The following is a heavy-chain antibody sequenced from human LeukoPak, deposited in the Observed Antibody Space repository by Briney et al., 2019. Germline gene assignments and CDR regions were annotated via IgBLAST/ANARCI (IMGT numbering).Heavy chain of an antibody. D-gene: IGHD4-11*01. CDR3: AKGLQFYYYYGMDV. CDR2: ISGSGGST. Sequence: PGGSLRLSCAASGFTFSSYAMSWVRQAPGKGLEWVSAISGSGGSTYYADSVKGRFTISRDNSKNTLYLQMNSLGAEDTAVYYCAKGLQFYYYYGMDVWGQGTTVTVSS. J-gene: IGHJ6*02. V-gene: IGHV3-23*01. CDR1: GFTFSSYA.